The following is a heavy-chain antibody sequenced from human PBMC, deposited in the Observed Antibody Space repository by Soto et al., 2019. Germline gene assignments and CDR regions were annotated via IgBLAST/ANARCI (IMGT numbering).Heavy chain of an antibody. V-gene: IGHV1-2*02. CDR3: ARDDSAWYRGAFDF. Sequence: QVQLEQSGPDVKKPGASVKVSCKASGYSLTGYYIQWVGQAPGKGFEWMGWNDPNSGGPKVAQKFEASVTRTAETSISTGYMEMKRLGFDGTAVYYCARDDSAWYRGAFDFWGQGTLVTVSS. D-gene: IGHD6-19*01. J-gene: IGHJ4*02. CDR2: NDPNSGGP. CDR1: GYSLTGYY.